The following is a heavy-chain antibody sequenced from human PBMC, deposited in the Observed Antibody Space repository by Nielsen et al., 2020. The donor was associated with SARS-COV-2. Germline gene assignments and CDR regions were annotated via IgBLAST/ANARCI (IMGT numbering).Heavy chain of an antibody. CDR3: ARDRYETTNRYHPPDN. V-gene: IGHV3-9*01. Sequence: SLKISCAASGFSFDDYAMHWVRQAPGKGLEWVSGISWNRGSIGYADSVRGRFTISRDNSNRSAYLQMDSLRTDDTALYFCARDRYETTNRYHPPDNWGQGTLVTVSS. J-gene: IGHJ4*02. CDR2: ISWNRGSI. CDR1: GFSFDDYA. D-gene: IGHD1-14*01.